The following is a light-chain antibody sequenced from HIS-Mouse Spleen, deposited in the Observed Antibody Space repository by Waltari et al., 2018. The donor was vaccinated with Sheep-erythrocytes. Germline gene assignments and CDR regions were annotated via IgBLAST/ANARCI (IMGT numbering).Light chain of an antibody. J-gene: IGKJ2*01. CDR3: QQYNNWPPYT. Sequence: EIVMTQSPATLTVSPGEGAPLSCRASQSVSSNLAWYQQKPCQAPRLLIYGASTRATGIPARFSGSGSGTEFTLTISSMQSEDFAVYYCQQYNNWPPYTFGQGTKLEIK. CDR2: GAS. CDR1: QSVSSN. V-gene: IGKV3-15*01.